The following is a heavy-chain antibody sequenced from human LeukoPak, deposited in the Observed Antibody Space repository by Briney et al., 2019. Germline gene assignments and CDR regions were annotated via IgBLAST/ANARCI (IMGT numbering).Heavy chain of an antibody. V-gene: IGHV3-30-3*01. Sequence: GGSLRLSCAASGFTFSSSVMHWVRQAPGKGLEWVAVISYDGSNKYYADSVKGRFTISRDNSKNTLYVQMNSLRAEDTAVYYCASNPRRAYWFDPWGQGTLVTVSS. D-gene: IGHD6-6*01. J-gene: IGHJ5*02. CDR3: ASNPRRAYWFDP. CDR1: GFTFSSSV. CDR2: ISYDGSNK.